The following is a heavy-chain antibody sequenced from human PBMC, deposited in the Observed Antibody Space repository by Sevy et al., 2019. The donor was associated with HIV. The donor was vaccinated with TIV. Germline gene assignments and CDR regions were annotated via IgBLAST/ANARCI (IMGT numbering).Heavy chain of an antibody. V-gene: IGHV3-11*01. J-gene: IGHJ6*02. CDR2: ISGSDYTI. D-gene: IGHD4-17*01. CDR3: ARDHVKDGDLGDYYYFAMDV. CDR1: GFTFSDYY. Sequence: GGSLRLSCAASGFTFSDYYMSRIRQAPGKGLEWISYISGSDYTIYYADSVKGRFTISRDNAKNSLYLQMNSLRAEDTAVYYCARDHVKDGDLGDYYYFAMDVWGQGTTVTVSS.